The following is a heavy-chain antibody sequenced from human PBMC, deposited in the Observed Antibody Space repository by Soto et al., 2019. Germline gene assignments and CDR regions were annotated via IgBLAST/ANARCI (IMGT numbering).Heavy chain of an antibody. CDR3: ARGKGMEENYYYYGLDI. CDR1: GYTFSTYA. D-gene: IGHD1-1*01. Sequence: ASVKVSCKASGYTFSTYAMHWVRQAPGQSLEWMGWTNGGTGQTKSSQRFQDRVTITRDASASTAYMELNSLRSEDTAVYYCARGKGMEENYYYYGLDIWGQGTTVTVSS. V-gene: IGHV1-3*01. J-gene: IGHJ6*02. CDR2: TNGGTGQT.